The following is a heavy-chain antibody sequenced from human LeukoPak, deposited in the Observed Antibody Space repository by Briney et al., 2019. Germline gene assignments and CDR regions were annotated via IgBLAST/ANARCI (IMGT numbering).Heavy chain of an antibody. CDR3: ARDGVRGYSYGLMYCCMDV. D-gene: IGHD5-18*01. CDR1: GGSISSYY. CDR2: IYYSGNT. Sequence: SETLSLTCTVSGGSISSYYWSWVRQPPGKGLEWIGYIYYSGNTNYNPSLKSRVTISVDTSKNQFSLKLSSVTAADTAVYYCARDGVRGYSYGLMYCCMDVWGQGTTVTVSS. V-gene: IGHV4-59*01. J-gene: IGHJ6*02.